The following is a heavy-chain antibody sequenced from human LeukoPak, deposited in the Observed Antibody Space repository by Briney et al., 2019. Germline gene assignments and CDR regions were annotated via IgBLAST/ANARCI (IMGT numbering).Heavy chain of an antibody. CDR3: ARGGSADFSPYYYYMDV. CDR2: IIPISGTA. J-gene: IGHJ6*03. Sequence: SVKVSCKASGGTFSSYAISWVRQAPGQGLEWMGGIIPISGTANYAQKFQGRVTITTDESTSTAYMELSSLRSEDTAVYYCARGGSADFSPYYYYMDVWGKGTTVTVSS. CDR1: GGTFSSYA. D-gene: IGHD3-3*01. V-gene: IGHV1-69*05.